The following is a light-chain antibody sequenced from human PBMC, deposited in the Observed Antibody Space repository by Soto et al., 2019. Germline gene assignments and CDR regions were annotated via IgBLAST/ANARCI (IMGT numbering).Light chain of an antibody. J-gene: IGLJ1*01. V-gene: IGLV2-23*01. CDR1: SNDVGGYNL. CDR2: EGT. Sequence: QSALTQAAAVSGCPGQSIIISCSGSSNDVGGYNLVSWYQHHPDKAPKVIIYEGTKRPSGLSTRFSGSKSGNTASLTISGLQAEDEADYYCCSYAGGRTYVFGSGTKVTVL. CDR3: CSYAGGRTYV.